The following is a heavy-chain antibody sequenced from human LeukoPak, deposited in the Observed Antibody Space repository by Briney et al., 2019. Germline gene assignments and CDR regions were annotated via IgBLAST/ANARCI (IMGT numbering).Heavy chain of an antibody. CDR1: GYSISSGYY. CDR3: ARVHWGAAAGTTFDY. V-gene: IGHV4-38-2*02. CDR2: IYYSGST. Sequence: NPSETLSLTCTVSGYSISSGYYWGWIRQPPGKGLEWIGYIYYSGSTYYNPSLKSRVTISVDTSKNQFSLKLSSVTAADTAVYYCARVHWGAAAGTTFDYWGQGTLVTVSS. J-gene: IGHJ4*02. D-gene: IGHD6-13*01.